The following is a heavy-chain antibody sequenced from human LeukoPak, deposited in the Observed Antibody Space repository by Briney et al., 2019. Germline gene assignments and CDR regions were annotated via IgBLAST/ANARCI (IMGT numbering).Heavy chain of an antibody. D-gene: IGHD4-17*01. CDR3: ARDLTYGDYRIGSAFDI. J-gene: IGHJ3*02. CDR1: GDSISTYY. V-gene: IGHV4-59*12. Sequence: SETLSLTCSVSGDSISTYYWSWIRQPPGKALEWIGYVYYSGSTDYNPSLKSRVTMSVDTSKNQFSLKLSSVTAADTVVYYCARDLTYGDYRIGSAFDIWGQGTMVTVSS. CDR2: VYYSGST.